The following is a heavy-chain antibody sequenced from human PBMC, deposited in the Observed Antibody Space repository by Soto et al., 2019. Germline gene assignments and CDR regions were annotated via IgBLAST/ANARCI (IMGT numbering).Heavy chain of an antibody. CDR3: ARDRWGSYSFDS. V-gene: IGHV1-69*01. CDR1: GGVFRNYA. Sequence: QVQLVQSGAEVKEPGSSVKVSCKASGGVFRNYAINWVRQAPGQGLEWMGGIIPVFGTADYPQQFQGRVTITADESTTTAYMELTSLKTEDTAVYFCARDRWGSYSFDSWGQGTLVTVAS. J-gene: IGHJ5*01. D-gene: IGHD1-26*01. CDR2: IIPVFGTA.